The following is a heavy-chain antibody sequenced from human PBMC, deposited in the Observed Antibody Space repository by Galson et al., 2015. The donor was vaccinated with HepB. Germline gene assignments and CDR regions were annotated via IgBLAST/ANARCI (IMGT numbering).Heavy chain of an antibody. CDR3: ARGDPLTTPYNWFDP. Sequence: SVKVSCKASGYTFTSYAMHWVRQAPGQRLEWMGWINAGNGNTKYSQKFQGRVTITRDTSASTAYMELSSLRSEDTAVYYCARGDPLTTPYNWFDPWGQGTLVTVSS. CDR1: GYTFTSYA. CDR2: INAGNGNT. V-gene: IGHV1-3*01. D-gene: IGHD2-15*01. J-gene: IGHJ5*02.